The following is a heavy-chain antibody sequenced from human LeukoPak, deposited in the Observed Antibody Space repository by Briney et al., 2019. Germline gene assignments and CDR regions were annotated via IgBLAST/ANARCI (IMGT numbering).Heavy chain of an antibody. Sequence: SETLSLTCAVYGGSFSGYYWSWIRQPPGKGLEWIGEINHSGSTNYNPSLKSRVTISVDTSKNQFSLKLSSVTAADTAVYHCAREGTYYYDSSGSPLGYWGQGTLVTVSS. CDR1: GGSFSGYY. CDR2: INHSGST. CDR3: AREGTYYYDSSGSPLGY. D-gene: IGHD3-22*01. V-gene: IGHV4-34*01. J-gene: IGHJ4*02.